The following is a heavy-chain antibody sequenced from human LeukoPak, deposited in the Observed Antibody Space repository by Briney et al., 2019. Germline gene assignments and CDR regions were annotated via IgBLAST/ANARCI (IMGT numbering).Heavy chain of an antibody. CDR1: GFTFSSYA. V-gene: IGHV3-30-3*01. Sequence: GGSLRLSCAASGFTFSSYAMHWVRQAPGEGLEWVAVISYDGSNKYYADSVKGRFTISRDNSKNTLYLQMNSLRAEDTAVYYCARGASTVTYPRIYYYYGMDVWGQGTTVTVSS. D-gene: IGHD4-17*01. CDR2: ISYDGSNK. CDR3: ARGASTVTYPRIYYYYGMDV. J-gene: IGHJ6*02.